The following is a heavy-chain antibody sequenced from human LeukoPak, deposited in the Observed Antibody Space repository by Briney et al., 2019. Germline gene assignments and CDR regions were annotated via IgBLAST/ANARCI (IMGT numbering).Heavy chain of an antibody. J-gene: IGHJ4*02. CDR3: AKDMYNYYGSGSYGVQTRDFDY. D-gene: IGHD3-10*01. CDR1: GFTFSSYG. V-gene: IGHV3-30*02. Sequence: PGESLRLSCAASGFTFSSYGMHWVRQAPGKGLEWVAFIRYDGSNKYYADSVKGRFTISRDNSKNTLYLQMNSLRAEDTAVYYCAKDMYNYYGSGSYGVQTRDFDYWGQGTLVTVSS. CDR2: IRYDGSNK.